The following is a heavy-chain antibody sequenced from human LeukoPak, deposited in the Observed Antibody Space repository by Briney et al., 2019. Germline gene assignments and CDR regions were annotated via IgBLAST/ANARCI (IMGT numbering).Heavy chain of an antibody. Sequence: GGSMRLSCVASAFTFSNYAMSWVRQAPGKGLEWVSSTSGSGVNTYYADSVKGRFTISRDNSKNTLYLQMNSLRDEDTAVYYCVKGSQRLHTFDIWGQGTMVTVSS. CDR1: AFTFSNYA. D-gene: IGHD5-18*01. V-gene: IGHV3-23*01. CDR2: TSGSGVNT. CDR3: VKGSQRLHTFDI. J-gene: IGHJ3*02.